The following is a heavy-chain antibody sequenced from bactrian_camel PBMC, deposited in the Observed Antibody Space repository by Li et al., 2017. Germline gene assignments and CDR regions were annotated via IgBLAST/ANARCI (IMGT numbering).Heavy chain of an antibody. CDR3: AARGPYCYTKLSVRDFTY. CDR2: IMNGDAKT. J-gene: IGHJ6*01. D-gene: IGHD2*01. V-gene: IGHV3S1*01. Sequence: QVQLVESGGGSVQAGGSLRLSCAASGFTFSDSGMTWVRQIPGKGLEWVCNIMNGDAKTYYADSVKGRFTISKDNAKNTLYLQMNSLKSEDTAMYYCAARGPYCYTKLSVRDFTYWGQGTQVTVS. CDR1: GFTFSDSG.